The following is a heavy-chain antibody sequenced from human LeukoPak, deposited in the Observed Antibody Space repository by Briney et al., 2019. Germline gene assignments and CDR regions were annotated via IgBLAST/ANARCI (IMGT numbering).Heavy chain of an antibody. J-gene: IGHJ3*02. Sequence: GASVKVSCKASGYTFTSYDINWVRQATGQGLEWMGWMNPNSGNTGYAQKFQGRVTMTRNTSISTAYMELSSLRSEDTAVYYCARESLPSLYYYDSSGGAFDIWGQGTMVTVSS. CDR3: ARESLPSLYYYDSSGGAFDI. D-gene: IGHD3-22*01. CDR2: MNPNSGNT. CDR1: GYTFTSYD. V-gene: IGHV1-8*01.